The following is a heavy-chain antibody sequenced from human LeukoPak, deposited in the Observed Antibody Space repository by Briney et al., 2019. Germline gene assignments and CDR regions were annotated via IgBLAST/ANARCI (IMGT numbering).Heavy chain of an antibody. CDR2: IYYSGST. D-gene: IGHD4-17*01. J-gene: IGHJ6*03. V-gene: IGHV4-59*01. CDR3: ARVGTVTTRPYYYYMDV. Sequence: SETLSLTCTVSGGSISSYYWSWIRQPPGKGLGWIGYIYYSGSTNYNPSLKSRVTISVDTSKNQFSLKLSSVTAADTAVYYCARVGTVTTRPYYYYMDVWGKGTTVTVSS. CDR1: GGSISSYY.